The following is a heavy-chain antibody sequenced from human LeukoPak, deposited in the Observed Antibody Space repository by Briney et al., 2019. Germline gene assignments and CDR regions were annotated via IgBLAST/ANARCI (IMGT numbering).Heavy chain of an antibody. CDR1: GFSLSTRGLG. V-gene: IGHV2-5*02. J-gene: IGHJ6*03. Sequence: KLAGPTLLKPTPTPTLTCTFSGFSLSTRGLGVGWIRQPPKNGLKWLAFIYWDDDKYYSPFLKSRLTITKDTSKNQVVLSMTNMDPVDTATYFCAHANYYAYFMDVWGKGTTVRVSS. CDR2: IYWDDDK. CDR3: AHANYYAYFMDV.